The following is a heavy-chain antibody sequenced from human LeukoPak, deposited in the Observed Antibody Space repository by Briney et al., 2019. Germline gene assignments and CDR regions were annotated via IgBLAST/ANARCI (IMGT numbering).Heavy chain of an antibody. CDR2: VSHDGIQI. D-gene: IGHD5-24*01. CDR3: ARDGGGGYSQIDF. CDR1: GFTFSNYA. V-gene: IGHV3-30-3*01. J-gene: IGHJ4*02. Sequence: GGSLRLSCAASGFTFSNYAMHWVRQGLVKGLESMAVVSHDGIQIYYADSVKGRFTISRDNSKSTLFLQMNSLRAEDTAVYYCARDGGGGYSQIDFWGQGTLVTVSS.